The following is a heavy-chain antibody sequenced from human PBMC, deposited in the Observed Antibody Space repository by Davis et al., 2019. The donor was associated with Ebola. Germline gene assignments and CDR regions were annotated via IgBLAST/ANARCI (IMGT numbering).Heavy chain of an antibody. D-gene: IGHD5-24*01. Sequence: GSLRLSCTVSGGSISSYYWSWIRQPPGKGLEWIGYIYYSGSTNYNPSLKSRVTISVDTTTNQFALKLSSVTAADTAVYYCARIVEMATIINPWGQGTLVTVSS. J-gene: IGHJ5*02. CDR2: IYYSGST. CDR1: GGSISSYY. CDR3: ARIVEMATIINP. V-gene: IGHV4-59*12.